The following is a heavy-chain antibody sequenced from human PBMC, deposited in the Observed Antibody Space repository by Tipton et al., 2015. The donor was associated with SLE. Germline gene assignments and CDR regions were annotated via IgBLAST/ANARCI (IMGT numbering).Heavy chain of an antibody. Sequence: SLRLSCAASGFTFSDYYMSWIRQAPGKGLEWVSYISSSSSTIYYADSVKGRFSISRDISKNTLYLQMNSLRAEDTAVYYCARETNDAFDIWGQGTMVTVSS. CDR3: ARETNDAFDI. V-gene: IGHV3-11*01. CDR2: ISSSSSTI. CDR1: GFTFSDYY. J-gene: IGHJ3*02.